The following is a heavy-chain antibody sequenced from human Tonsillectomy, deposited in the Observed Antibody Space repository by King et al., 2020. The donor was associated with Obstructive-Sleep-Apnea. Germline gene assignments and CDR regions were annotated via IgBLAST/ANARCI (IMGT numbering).Heavy chain of an antibody. CDR3: AKSEGGSGSYWGSDY. CDR2: ITGSGGSS. J-gene: IGHJ4*02. Sequence: VQLVESGGGLVQPGGSLRLSCAASGITFSSYAMSWVRQAPGKGLEWVSEITGSGGSSHYADSVKGRFTISRDNSKNTLYLQMNSLRVEDTAVYFCAKSEGGSGSYWGSDYWGQGTLVTVSS. D-gene: IGHD3-10*01. V-gene: IGHV3-23*04. CDR1: GITFSSYA.